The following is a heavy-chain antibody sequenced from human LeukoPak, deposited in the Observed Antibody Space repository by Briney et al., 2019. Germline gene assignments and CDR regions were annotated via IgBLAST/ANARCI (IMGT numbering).Heavy chain of an antibody. Sequence: GRSLRLSCAASKFTFSSHAMHWVRQAPGKGLEWVALISYDGSNKFYADSVKGRFTISRDNSKNTLYLQMNSLRAEDTAVYYCAKLLLWFGDLGDYWGQGTLVTVSS. J-gene: IGHJ4*02. V-gene: IGHV3-30*18. CDR2: ISYDGSNK. D-gene: IGHD3-10*01. CDR3: AKLLLWFGDLGDY. CDR1: KFTFSSHA.